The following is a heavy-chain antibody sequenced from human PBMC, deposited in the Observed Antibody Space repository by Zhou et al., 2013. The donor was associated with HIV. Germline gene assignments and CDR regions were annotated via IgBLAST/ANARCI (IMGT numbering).Heavy chain of an antibody. CDR1: GGTFSSYA. CDR3: ARGPSYDYVWGSYRYDAFDI. Sequence: QVQLVQSGAEVKKPGSSVKVSCKASGGTFSSYAISWVRQAPGQGLEWMGGIIPIFGTANYAQKFQGRVTITTDESTSTAYMELSSLRSEDTAVYYCARGPSYDYVWGSYRYDAFDIWGQGTMVTVSS. CDR2: IIPIFGTA. V-gene: IGHV1-69*05. D-gene: IGHD3-16*02. J-gene: IGHJ3*02.